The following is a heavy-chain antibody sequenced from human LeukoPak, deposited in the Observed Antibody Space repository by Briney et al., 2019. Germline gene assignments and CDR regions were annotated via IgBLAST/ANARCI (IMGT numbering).Heavy chain of an antibody. J-gene: IGHJ4*02. V-gene: IGHV4-59*08. Sequence: NPSETLSLACSVSGGSISNYFWTWIRQPPGKGLEWIGYIYSSGSTYYNPSLKSRVTISVDTSKNWFSLKLSTVTAADTAVYYCARRPTGDPKFDYWGQGTLVTVSS. CDR1: GGSISNYF. CDR3: ARRPTGDPKFDY. CDR2: IYSSGST. D-gene: IGHD7-27*01.